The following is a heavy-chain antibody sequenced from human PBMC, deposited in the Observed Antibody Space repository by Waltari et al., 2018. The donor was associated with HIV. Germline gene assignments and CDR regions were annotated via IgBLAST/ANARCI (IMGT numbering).Heavy chain of an antibody. CDR2: MNPHSGNT. J-gene: IGHJ4*02. V-gene: IGHV1-8*01. Sequence: QVQLVQSGAEVKKPGASVKVSCKASGYTFTSYDINWVRQATGQGLEWMGWMNPHSGNTGYAQKFQGSVTLTRNTSISTAFMEVSSLRSADTAVYYCARVSYDSSGYYGAAGYWGQGTLVTVSS. D-gene: IGHD3-22*01. CDR1: GYTFTSYD. CDR3: ARVSYDSSGYYGAAGY.